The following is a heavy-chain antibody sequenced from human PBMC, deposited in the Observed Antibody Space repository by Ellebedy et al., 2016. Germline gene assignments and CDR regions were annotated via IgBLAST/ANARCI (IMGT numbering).Heavy chain of an antibody. V-gene: IGHV4-59*01. CDR3: ARGLYYDFWSGYYIEYFDY. CDR2: IYYSGST. J-gene: IGHJ4*02. Sequence: SETLSLTCTVSGGSISSYYWSWIRQPPGKGLEWIGYIYYSGSTNYNPSLKSRVTISVDTSKNQFSLKLSSVTAADTAVYYCARGLYYDFWSGYYIEYFDYWGQGTLVTVSS. CDR1: GGSISSYY. D-gene: IGHD3-3*01.